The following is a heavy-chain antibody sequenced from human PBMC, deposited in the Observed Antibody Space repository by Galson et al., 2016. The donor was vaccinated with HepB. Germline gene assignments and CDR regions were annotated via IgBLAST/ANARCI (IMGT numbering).Heavy chain of an antibody. CDR3: AGDRVAAAAPWNAFDP. Sequence: SETLSLTCTVSGGSISSYYWSWIRQPPGKGLEWIAYIYHSGSINYNPSLKSRVTLSVDTSQNQFSLMLSSMTAADTAVYYCAGDRVAAAAPWNAFDPWGQGTLVTVSS. CDR1: GGSISSYY. J-gene: IGHJ5*01. D-gene: IGHD2-2*01. CDR2: IYHSGSI. V-gene: IGHV4-59*01.